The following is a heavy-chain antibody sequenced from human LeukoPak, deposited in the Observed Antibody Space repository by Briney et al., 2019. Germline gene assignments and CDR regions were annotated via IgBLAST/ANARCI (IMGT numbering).Heavy chain of an antibody. CDR1: GFSFGTYA. CDR3: ARVEYYSGSYEDY. Sequence: PGGSLRLSCVGSGFSFGTYAMSWVRQAPGKGLEWLSHITSGSITTHYADPVKGRFTVSRDNPKNSLYLQMNSLRDEDTAVYYCARVEYYSGSYEDYWGQGTLVTVSS. CDR2: ITSGSITT. D-gene: IGHD3-10*01. J-gene: IGHJ4*02. V-gene: IGHV3-48*02.